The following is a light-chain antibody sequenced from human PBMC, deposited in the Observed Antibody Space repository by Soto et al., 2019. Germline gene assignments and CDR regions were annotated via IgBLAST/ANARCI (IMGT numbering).Light chain of an antibody. CDR3: QQYNNWAYT. CDR1: QRVSTN. CDR2: AAS. V-gene: IGKV3-15*01. Sequence: IVMTQSPATLPVSPGERATLSCRATQRVSTNLAWYQQKPGQAPRLLSYAASSRATGVPARFSGSGSGTEFTLTICSLHSDVCALDYCQQYNNWAYTFGQGTRL. J-gene: IGKJ2*01.